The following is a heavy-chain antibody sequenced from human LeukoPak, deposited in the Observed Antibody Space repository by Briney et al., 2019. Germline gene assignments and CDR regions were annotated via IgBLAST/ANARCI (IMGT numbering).Heavy chain of an antibody. CDR2: IIPIFGTA. J-gene: IGHJ4*02. CDR1: GGTFSSYA. CDR3: AREGEMATIPDLFDC. D-gene: IGHD5-24*01. V-gene: IGHV1-69*13. Sequence: SVKVSCKASGGTFSSYAISWVRQAPGQGLEWMGGIIPIFGTANYAQKFQGRVTITADESTSTAYMELSSLRSEDTAVYYCAREGEMATIPDLFDCWGQGTLVTVSS.